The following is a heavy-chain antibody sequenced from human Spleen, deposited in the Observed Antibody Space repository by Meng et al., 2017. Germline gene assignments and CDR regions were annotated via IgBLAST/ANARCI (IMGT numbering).Heavy chain of an antibody. J-gene: IGHJ4*02. V-gene: IGHV3-30-3*01. CDR2: VSHDGNSG. Sequence: QIQLVESGGGVVQPGGSLRLSCATSGFTFTDYAMHWVRQAPGKGPQWVAIVSHDGNSGCYADSVKGRFSVSRDNFKNIQFLHMNSLRVEDMAVYYCAMSWGGAGIDSWGQGTLVTVSS. CDR3: AMSWGGAGIDS. D-gene: IGHD6-13*01. CDR1: GFTFTDYA.